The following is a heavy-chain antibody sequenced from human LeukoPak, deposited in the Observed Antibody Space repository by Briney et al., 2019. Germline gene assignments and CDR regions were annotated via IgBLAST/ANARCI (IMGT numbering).Heavy chain of an antibody. V-gene: IGHV3-30-3*01. D-gene: IGHD5-18*01. CDR2: ISYDGSNK. Sequence: GGSLRLSCAASGFTFSSYAMYWVRQAPGKGLEWVAVISYDGSNKYYADSVKGRFTISRDNSKNTLYLQMNSLRAEDTAVYYCTTMVDYWGQGTLVTVSS. CDR1: GFTFSSYA. CDR3: TTMVDY. J-gene: IGHJ4*02.